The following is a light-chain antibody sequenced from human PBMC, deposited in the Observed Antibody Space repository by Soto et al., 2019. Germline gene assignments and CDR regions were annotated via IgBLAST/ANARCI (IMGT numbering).Light chain of an antibody. J-gene: IGKJ1*01. Sequence: EIVLTQSPGTLSLSPGERATHSCRASQSVSSTYLAWYQQRPGQAPRLLIYGASSRATGIPDRFIGSGSETDFTLTISRLEPEDFAVYYCQQYGSSPRTFGQGTKVDIK. CDR2: GAS. V-gene: IGKV3-20*01. CDR3: QQYGSSPRT. CDR1: QSVSSTY.